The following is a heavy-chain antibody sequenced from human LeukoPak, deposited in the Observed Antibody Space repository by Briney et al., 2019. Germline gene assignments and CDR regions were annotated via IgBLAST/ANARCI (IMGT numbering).Heavy chain of an antibody. D-gene: IGHD6-13*01. CDR1: GYTLTELS. CDR2: FDPEDGET. Sequence: ASVKVSCKVSGYTLTELSMHWVRQAPGKGLEWMGGFDPEDGETIYAQKFQGRVTMTEDTSTDTAYMELSSLRSEDTAVYYCARVCSSSWYGYDAFDIWGQGTMVTVSS. J-gene: IGHJ3*02. V-gene: IGHV1-24*01. CDR3: ARVCSSSWYGYDAFDI.